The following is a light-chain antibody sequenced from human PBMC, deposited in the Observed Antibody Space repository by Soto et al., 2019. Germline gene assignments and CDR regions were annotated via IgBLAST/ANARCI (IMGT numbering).Light chain of an antibody. Sequence: QSVLTQPASVSGSPGQSITISCTGTSNDIGHYDLVSWFQHHPGKAPQVIIYQVTKRPSGVSDRFSGSRSGNTASLTISGLQTEDEADYYCCSYAGTSTFVFGIGTKVTVL. CDR2: QVT. V-gene: IGLV2-23*02. CDR1: SNDIGHYDL. CDR3: CSYAGTSTFV. J-gene: IGLJ1*01.